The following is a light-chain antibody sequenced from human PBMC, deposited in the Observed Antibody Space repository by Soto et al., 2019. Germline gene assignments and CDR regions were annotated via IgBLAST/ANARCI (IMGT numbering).Light chain of an antibody. V-gene: IGLV2-23*01. CDR3: YSKERGGSFV. Sequence: QSVLTQPAAVSGSPGQSITISCIGSNSDIGTYNLVSWYRQHPGKVPKLLIYEGSRRPSGISNRFSGSKSGNTASLTISGLQAEDEADYYCYSKERGGSFVFGTGTNVTVL. CDR2: EGS. J-gene: IGLJ1*01. CDR1: NSDIGTYNL.